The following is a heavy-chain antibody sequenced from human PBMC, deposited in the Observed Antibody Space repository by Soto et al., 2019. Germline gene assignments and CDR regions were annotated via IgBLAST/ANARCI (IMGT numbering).Heavy chain of an antibody. CDR1: GGSISSYY. D-gene: IGHD2-21*02. CDR3: ARHGGDSSFDY. Sequence: SETLSLTCTVSGGSISSYYWSWIRQPPGKGLEWIGYIYYSGSTNYNPSLKSRVTISVDTSKNQFSLKLSSVTAADTAVYYCARHGGDSSFDYWGQGTLVTVSS. CDR2: IYYSGST. V-gene: IGHV4-59*08. J-gene: IGHJ4*02.